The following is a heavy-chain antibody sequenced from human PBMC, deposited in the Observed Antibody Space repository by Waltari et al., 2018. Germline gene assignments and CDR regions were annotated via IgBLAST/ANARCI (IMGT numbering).Heavy chain of an antibody. V-gene: IGHV1-69*01. D-gene: IGHD6-6*01. CDR2: IIPIFGTA. J-gene: IGHJ4*02. CDR1: GGTFSSYA. Sequence: QVQLVQSGAEVKKPGSSVKVSCKASGGTFSSYAISWVRQAPGQGLEWMGGIIPIFGTANYGQKFQGRGTITADEATSTAYMELSTLRSEDTAVYYCASSPLQYSSSGHYYFDYWGQGTLVTVSS. CDR3: ASSPLQYSSSGHYYFDY.